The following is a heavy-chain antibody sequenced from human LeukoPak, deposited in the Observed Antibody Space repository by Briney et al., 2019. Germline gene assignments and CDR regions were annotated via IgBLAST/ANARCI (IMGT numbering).Heavy chain of an antibody. CDR1: GYTFTSYY. V-gene: IGHV1-46*03. D-gene: IGHD1-26*01. CDR2: INPSGGST. CDR3: ARPPTVGATTSAFDI. Sequence: ASVKVSCKASGYTFTSYYMHWVRQAPGQGLEWMGIINPSGGSTSYAQKFQGRVTMTRDTSTSTVYMELSSLRSEDTAVYYCARPPTVGATTSAFDIWGQGTMVTVSS. J-gene: IGHJ3*02.